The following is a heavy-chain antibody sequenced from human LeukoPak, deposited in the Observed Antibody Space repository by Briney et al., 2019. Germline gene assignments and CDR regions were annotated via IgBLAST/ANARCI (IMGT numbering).Heavy chain of an antibody. Sequence: TGGSLRLSCTVSGFTVSSNSMNWVRQAPGKGLEWVSYISSSGSTIYYADSVKGRFTLSRDNAKNSLYLQMNSLRAEDTAVYYCARTGGSYPYYFEYWGQGTLVTVSS. J-gene: IGHJ4*02. V-gene: IGHV3-48*04. CDR3: ARTGGSYPYYFEY. D-gene: IGHD1-26*01. CDR2: ISSSGSTI. CDR1: GFTVSSNS.